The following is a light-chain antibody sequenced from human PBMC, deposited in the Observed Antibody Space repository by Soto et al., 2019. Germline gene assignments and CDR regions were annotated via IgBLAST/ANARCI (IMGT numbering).Light chain of an antibody. J-gene: IGKJ1*01. V-gene: IGKV1-8*01. CDR3: QQYYSYLGTT. CDR2: AAS. CDR1: QGISSY. Sequence: LPIAPSPSSPSSSTGGKVTIPLRASQGISSYLAWYQQKPGKAPKLLIYAASTLQSGVPSRFSGSGSGTDFTLTISCLQSEDFATYYCQQYYSYLGTTFGQGTKVDIK.